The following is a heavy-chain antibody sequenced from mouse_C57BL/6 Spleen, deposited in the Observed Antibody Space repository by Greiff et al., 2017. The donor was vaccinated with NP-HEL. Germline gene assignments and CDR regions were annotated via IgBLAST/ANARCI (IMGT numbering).Heavy chain of an antibody. CDR1: GFTFSSYA. D-gene: IGHD2-1*01. J-gene: IGHJ3*01. V-gene: IGHV5-4*01. CDR3: ARAPYGNFAY. CDR2: ISDGGSYT. Sequence: EVQGVESGGGLVKPGGSLKLSCAASGFTFSSYAMSWVRQTPEKRLEWVATISDGGSYTYYPDNVKGRFTISRDNAKNNLYLQMSHLKSEDTAMYYCARAPYGNFAYWGQGTLVTVSA.